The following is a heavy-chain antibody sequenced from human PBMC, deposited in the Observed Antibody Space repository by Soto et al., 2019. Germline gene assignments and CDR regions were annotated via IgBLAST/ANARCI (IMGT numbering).Heavy chain of an antibody. J-gene: IGHJ5*01. V-gene: IGHV2-26*01. Sequence: IKTKMGVSWIRQPPGKALEWLAHIFSNDEKSYSTSLKSRLTISKDTSKSQVVLTMTNMDPVDTATYYCARLVRKVRGDILSARRCDSW. CDR1: IKTKMG. CDR3: ARLVRKVRGDILSARRCDS. CDR2: IFSNDEK. D-gene: IGHD3-10*01.